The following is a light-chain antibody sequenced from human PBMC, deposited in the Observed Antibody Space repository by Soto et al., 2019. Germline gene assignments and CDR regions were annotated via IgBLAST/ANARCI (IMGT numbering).Light chain of an antibody. V-gene: IGKV3-15*01. CDR3: QPYNNWPPET. J-gene: IGKJ1*01. CDR1: QSVGTN. Sequence: ELVMTQSPGTLSVSPGERATLSCRASQSVGTNLAWYQQRPGQAPRLLIYGASIRATDIPARFSGSGSGTEFTLTITSLQSEDFAIYYCQPYNNWPPETFGRGTRVDI. CDR2: GAS.